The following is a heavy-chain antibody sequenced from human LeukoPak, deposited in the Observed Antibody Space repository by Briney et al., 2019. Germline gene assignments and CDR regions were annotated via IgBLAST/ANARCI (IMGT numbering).Heavy chain of an antibody. CDR2: INPNSGGT. Sequence: ASVKVSCKASGYTFTGYYMRWVRQAPGQGLEWMGWINPNSGGTNYAQKFQGRVTMTRDTSISTAYMELSRLRSDDTAVYYCARAPEQQLVPLDYWGQGTLVTVSS. J-gene: IGHJ4*02. V-gene: IGHV1-2*02. CDR1: GYTFTGYY. CDR3: ARAPEQQLVPLDY. D-gene: IGHD6-13*01.